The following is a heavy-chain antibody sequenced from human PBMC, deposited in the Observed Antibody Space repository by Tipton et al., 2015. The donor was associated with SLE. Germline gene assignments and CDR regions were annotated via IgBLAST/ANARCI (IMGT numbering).Heavy chain of an antibody. CDR2: IGGSGPYI. Sequence: GSLRLSCAASGFSFSDSYMTWIRQAPGKGLEWVSYIGGSGPYINYEDSVKGRFTISRDNAKNSLYLQMNSLRDEDTAVYYCSRDPRSLDFWGQGTLVTVSS. CDR3: SRDPRSLDF. J-gene: IGHJ4*02. V-gene: IGHV3-11*04. CDR1: GFSFSDSY.